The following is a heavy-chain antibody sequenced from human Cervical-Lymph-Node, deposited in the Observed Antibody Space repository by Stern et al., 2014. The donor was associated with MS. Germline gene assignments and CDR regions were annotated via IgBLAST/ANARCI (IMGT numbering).Heavy chain of an antibody. CDR2: IYPGDSDM. V-gene: IGHV5-51*01. Sequence: EVQLVPSGAEVKKPGESLKISCKGSGYSFTSYWIGWVRQMPGKGLEWMGIIYPGDSDMRCSPSFQGRVTISADKSIDTAYLQWSSLKASDTAVYYCARHPSIAVAIDSWGQGTLVTVSS. D-gene: IGHD6-19*01. CDR1: GYSFTSYW. CDR3: ARHPSIAVAIDS. J-gene: IGHJ4*02.